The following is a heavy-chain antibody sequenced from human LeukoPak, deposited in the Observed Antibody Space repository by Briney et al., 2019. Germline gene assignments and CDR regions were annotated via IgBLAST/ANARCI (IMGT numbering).Heavy chain of an antibody. D-gene: IGHD6-13*01. Sequence: GGSLRLSCAASGFTFSSYSMNWVRQAPGKGLEWVSSISSSSSYIYYADSVKGRFTISRDNAKNSLYLQMNSLRAEDTAVYHCARDPGDSSSWYGYDYWGQGTLVTVSS. CDR3: ARDPGDSSSWYGYDY. CDR2: ISSSSSYI. J-gene: IGHJ4*02. V-gene: IGHV3-21*04. CDR1: GFTFSSYS.